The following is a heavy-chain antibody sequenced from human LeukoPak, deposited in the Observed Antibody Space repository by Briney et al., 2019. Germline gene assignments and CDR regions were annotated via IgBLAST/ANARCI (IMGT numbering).Heavy chain of an antibody. CDR2: ISSSSSYT. J-gene: IGHJ4*02. CDR1: GFTFSDYY. V-gene: IGHV3-11*06. CDR3: ARAVQLFGY. D-gene: IGHD5-18*01. Sequence: GGSLRLSCAASGFTFSDYYMSWIRQAPGEGLEWVSYISSSSSYTNYADSVKGRFTISRDNAKNSLYLQINSLRAEDTAVYYCARAVQLFGYWGQGTLVTVSS.